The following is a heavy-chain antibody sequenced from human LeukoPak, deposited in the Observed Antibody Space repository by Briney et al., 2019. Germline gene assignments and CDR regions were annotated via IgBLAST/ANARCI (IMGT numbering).Heavy chain of an antibody. D-gene: IGHD3-10*01. CDR2: ISSSGSTI. CDR3: ARGNYYGSGTKPQNYYFDY. CDR1: GFTFSSYE. V-gene: IGHV3-48*03. J-gene: IGHJ4*02. Sequence: GGSLRLSCAASGFTFSSYEMNWVRQAPGKGLEWVSYISSSGSTIYYADSVKGRFTIPRDNAKNSLYLQMNSLRAEDTALYYCARGNYYGSGTKPQNYYFDYWGQGTLVTVSS.